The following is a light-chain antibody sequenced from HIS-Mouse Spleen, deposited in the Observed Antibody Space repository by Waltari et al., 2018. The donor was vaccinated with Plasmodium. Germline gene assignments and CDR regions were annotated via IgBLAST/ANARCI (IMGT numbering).Light chain of an antibody. CDR1: QSVSSS. CDR3: QQYNSWSFT. Sequence: EIVMTQSPATLSVSPGDRATRSGRASQSVSSSWSWYQQKPGQAPRLLIYGASTSATGIPARFSGSGSGTEFTLTISSLQSEDFAVYYCQQYNSWSFTFGPGTKVDIK. CDR2: GAS. J-gene: IGKJ3*01. V-gene: IGKV3-15*01.